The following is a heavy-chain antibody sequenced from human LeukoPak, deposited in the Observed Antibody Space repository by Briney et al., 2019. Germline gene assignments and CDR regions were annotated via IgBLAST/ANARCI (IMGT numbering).Heavy chain of an antibody. CDR2: IYHSGST. V-gene: IGHV4-30-2*01. CDR3: ARAGALTYVDY. D-gene: IGHD3-9*01. CDR1: GGSISSGGYS. J-gene: IGHJ4*02. Sequence: SETLSLTCAVSGGSISSGGYSWSWIRQPPGEGLEWIGYIYHSGSTYYNPSLKSRVTISVDRSKNQFSLKLSSVTAAGTAVYYCARAGALTYVDYWGQGTLVTVSS.